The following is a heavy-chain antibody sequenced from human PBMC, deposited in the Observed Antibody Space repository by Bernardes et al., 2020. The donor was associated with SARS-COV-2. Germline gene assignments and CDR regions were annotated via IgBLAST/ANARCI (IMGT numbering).Heavy chain of an antibody. CDR1: GFTFSSYW. V-gene: IGHV3-7*01. J-gene: IGHJ4*02. CDR2: IKQDGSEK. Sequence: GGSLRLSCAVSGFTFSSYWMSWARQAPGKGLEWVAYIKQDGSEKHYVDSVRGRFTISRDNAKNSLYLQMNSLRVDDTAIYYCGKGGWYPDYWGQGTLVTVSS. CDR3: GKGGWYPDY. D-gene: IGHD6-19*01.